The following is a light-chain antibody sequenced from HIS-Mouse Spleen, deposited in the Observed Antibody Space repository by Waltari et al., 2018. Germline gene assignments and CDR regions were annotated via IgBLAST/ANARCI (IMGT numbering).Light chain of an antibody. V-gene: IGKV2-30*02. CDR1: QSLVHSDGNTY. CDR2: KVS. Sequence: DVVMTQSPLSLPVTLGQPASISCRSSQSLVHSDGNTYLNWFQPRPGQSPRRLIYKVSNRDSGVPDRFSGSGSGTDFTLKISRVEAEDVRVYYCMQGTHWLTFGGGTKVEIK. J-gene: IGKJ4*01. CDR3: MQGTHWLT.